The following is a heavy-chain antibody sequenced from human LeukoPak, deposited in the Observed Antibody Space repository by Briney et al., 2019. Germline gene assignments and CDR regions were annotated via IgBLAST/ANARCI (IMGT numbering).Heavy chain of an antibody. D-gene: IGHD6-19*01. CDR2: LGGGSGNT. V-gene: IGHV3-23*01. J-gene: IGHJ4*02. CDR3: ARKTVAGTNYFDS. Sequence: PGGSLRLSCAASGFTFSSYAMSWVRQAPGKGLEWISTLGGGSGNTHYADSVKGRFTISRDKAKNTVFLQMDSLRAEDTAVYHCARKTVAGTNYFDSWGQGTLVTVSS. CDR1: GFTFSSYA.